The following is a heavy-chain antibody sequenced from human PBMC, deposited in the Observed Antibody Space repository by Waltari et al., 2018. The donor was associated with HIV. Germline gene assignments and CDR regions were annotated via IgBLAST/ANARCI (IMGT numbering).Heavy chain of an antibody. CDR1: GRTFSSYA. J-gene: IGHJ4*02. CDR3: ARPRVDEGFDY. Sequence: QVQLVQSGAEVKKPGSSVKVSCKASGRTFSSYAISWVRQAPGQGLEWMGRIIPIRGIANYAQKFQGRVTITADKSTSTAYMELSSLRSEDTAVYYCARPRVDEGFDYWGQGTLVTVSS. V-gene: IGHV1-69*04. D-gene: IGHD2-15*01. CDR2: IIPIRGIA.